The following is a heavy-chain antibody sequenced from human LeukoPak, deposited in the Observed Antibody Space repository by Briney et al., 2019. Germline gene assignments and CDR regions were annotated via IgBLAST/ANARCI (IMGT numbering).Heavy chain of an antibody. J-gene: IGHJ4*02. CDR3: SHSLRIQQPLDY. Sequence: SGPTLVKPTQTLTLTCTFSGFSLSTSGVGVGWIRQPPGKALEWLALIYWNDDKRYSPSLKSRLTITKDTSKNQVVLTMTNMDPVDTATYYCSHSLRIQQPLDYWGQGTLVTVSS. CDR2: IYWNDDK. CDR1: GFSLSTSGVG. D-gene: IGHD5-18*01. V-gene: IGHV2-5*01.